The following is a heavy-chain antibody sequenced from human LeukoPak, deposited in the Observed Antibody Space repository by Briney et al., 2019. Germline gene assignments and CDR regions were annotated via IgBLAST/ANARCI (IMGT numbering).Heavy chain of an antibody. J-gene: IGHJ4*02. CDR2: ISNNGRDK. D-gene: IGHD3-22*01. CDR3: AKTLYDTSGYYYAGFDY. Sequence: GGSLRLSCAASGFTFSDYYMSWIRQAPGEGLEWISYISNNGRDKYYADSVKGRFTISRDDAKNSLYLQMNSLRAEDTAVYYCAKTLYDTSGYYYAGFDYWGQGTLVTVSS. CDR1: GFTFSDYY. V-gene: IGHV3-11*04.